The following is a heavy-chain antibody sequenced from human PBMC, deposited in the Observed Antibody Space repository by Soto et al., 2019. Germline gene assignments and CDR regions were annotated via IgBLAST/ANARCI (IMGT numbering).Heavy chain of an antibody. J-gene: IGHJ4*02. CDR2: ISGSGGST. D-gene: IGHD6-6*01. CDR3: AKGHRGYSSSSPTTYFDY. Sequence: PGGSLRLSCAASGFTFSSYAMSWVRQAPGKGLEWVSAISGSGGSTYYADSVKGQFTISRDNSKNTLYLQMNSLRAEDTAVYYCAKGHRGYSSSSPTTYFDYWGQGTLVTVSS. V-gene: IGHV3-23*01. CDR1: GFTFSSYA.